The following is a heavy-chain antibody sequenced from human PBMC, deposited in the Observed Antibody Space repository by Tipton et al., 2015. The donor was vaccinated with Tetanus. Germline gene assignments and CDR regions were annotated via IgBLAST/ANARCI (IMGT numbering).Heavy chain of an antibody. D-gene: IGHD2-21*02. CDR2: IYGTGTT. Sequence: TLSLTCTVSSGSFSSSYWTWIRQAAGKGLQWIGRIYGTGTTRYDLSLRSRITLSIDTSKNQFSLKLTSVTAADTAVYYCARSWARDFGGDHYYFDLWGRGTLVAVSS. CDR3: ARSWARDFGGDHYYFDL. V-gene: IGHV4-4*07. CDR1: SGSFSSSY. J-gene: IGHJ2*01.